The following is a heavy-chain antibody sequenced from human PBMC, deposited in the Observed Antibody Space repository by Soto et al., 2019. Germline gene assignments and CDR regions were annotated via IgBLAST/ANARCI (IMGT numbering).Heavy chain of an antibody. CDR3: ARRTIFGVVTNYYMDV. CDR1: GGSISSSSYY. V-gene: IGHV4-39*01. Sequence: SETLSLTCTVSGGSISSSSYYWGWIRQPPGKGLEWIGSIYYSGSTYYNPSLKSRVTISVDTSKNQFSLKLSSVTAADTAVYYCARRTIFGVVTNYYMDVWGKGTTVTVSS. D-gene: IGHD3-3*01. CDR2: IYYSGST. J-gene: IGHJ6*03.